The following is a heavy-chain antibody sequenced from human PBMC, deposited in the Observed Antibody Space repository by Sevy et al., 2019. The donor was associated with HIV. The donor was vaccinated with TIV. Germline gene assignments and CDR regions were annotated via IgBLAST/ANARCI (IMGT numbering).Heavy chain of an antibody. J-gene: IGHJ4*02. D-gene: IGHD3-22*01. V-gene: IGHV5-51*01. CDR3: ARFYDSSGHFPSDY. CDR1: GYSFTNYW. Sequence: GKSLKISCKGSGYSFTNYWIAWVRQMPGKGLEWMGIIYPGDSETRYSPSFQGQVTISADKSISTAYLHWSSLKASDTAMYYCARFYDSSGHFPSDYWGQGTLVTVSS. CDR2: IYPGDSET.